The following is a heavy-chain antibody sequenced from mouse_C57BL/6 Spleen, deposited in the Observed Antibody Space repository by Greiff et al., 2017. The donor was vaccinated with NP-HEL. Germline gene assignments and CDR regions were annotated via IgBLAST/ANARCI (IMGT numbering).Heavy chain of an antibody. Sequence: EVQGVESGGGLVKPGGSLKLSCAASGFTFSSYAMSWVRQTPEKRLEWVATISDGGSYTYYPDNVKGRFTISRDNAKNNLYLQMSHLKSEDTAMYYCAIDSLGYAMDYWGQGTSVTVSS. CDR3: AIDSLGYAMDY. J-gene: IGHJ4*01. CDR1: GFTFSSYA. D-gene: IGHD4-1*01. V-gene: IGHV5-4*01. CDR2: ISDGGSYT.